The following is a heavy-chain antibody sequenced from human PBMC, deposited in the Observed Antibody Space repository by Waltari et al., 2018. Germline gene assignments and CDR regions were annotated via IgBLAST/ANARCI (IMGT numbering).Heavy chain of an antibody. CDR2: IKEDGSKI. CDR3: ARDAPLYTTGWGYDY. J-gene: IGHJ4*02. V-gene: IGHV3-7*01. Sequence: EVQLVESGGGLVRPGVSLSLSCQASGLSICHSWMSWVRPAPGKGPEWVADIKEDGSKIYYVGSVRGRFTISRDNAKNSLYLQMNSLRVEDTAVYYCARDAPLYTTGWGYDYWGQGILVTVSS. CDR1: GLSICHSW. D-gene: IGHD6-19*01.